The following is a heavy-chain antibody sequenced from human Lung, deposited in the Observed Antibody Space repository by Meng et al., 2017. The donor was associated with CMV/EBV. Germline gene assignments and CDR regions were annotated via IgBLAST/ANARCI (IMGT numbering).Heavy chain of an antibody. CDR2: INANSGGT. CDR1: YTFSGYY. Sequence: YTFSGYYMRWVRQAPGQGLEWMGWINANSGGTNDAQKFQGRVTVTRDTSISTAYMELSRLRSDDTAVYYCARAGDCSGGRCSGWFDPWGQGTLVTVSS. V-gene: IGHV1-2*02. J-gene: IGHJ5*02. D-gene: IGHD2-15*01. CDR3: ARAGDCSGGRCSGWFDP.